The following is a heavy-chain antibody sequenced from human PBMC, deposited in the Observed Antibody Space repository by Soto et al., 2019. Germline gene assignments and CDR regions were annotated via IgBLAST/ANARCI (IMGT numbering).Heavy chain of an antibody. CDR2: IYDSWST. V-gene: IGHV4-30-2*01. Sequence: NPSETLSLTCAVSGDSISRGGYSWTWIRQPPGKALEWIGNIYDSWSTSYNPSLKSRVTMSVDTSKNQFSLRLTSVTAADTAVYFCARGSSSYYDYGMDVWGQGTTVTVSS. D-gene: IGHD6-6*01. CDR3: ARGSSSYYDYGMDV. CDR1: GDSISRGGYS. J-gene: IGHJ6*02.